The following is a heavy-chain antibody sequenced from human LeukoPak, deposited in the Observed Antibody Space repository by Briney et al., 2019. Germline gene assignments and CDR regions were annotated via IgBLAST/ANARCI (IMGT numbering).Heavy chain of an antibody. D-gene: IGHD1-14*01. CDR2: ISYDGSNK. Sequence: PGGSLRLSCAASGFTFSSYAMHWVRQAPGKGLEWVAVISYDGSNKYYADSVKGRFTISRDNSKNTLYLQMNSLRAEDTAVYYCARQPGNYYYYGMDVWGQGTTVTVSS. V-gene: IGHV3-30-3*01. J-gene: IGHJ6*02. CDR3: ARQPGNYYYYGMDV. CDR1: GFTFSSYA.